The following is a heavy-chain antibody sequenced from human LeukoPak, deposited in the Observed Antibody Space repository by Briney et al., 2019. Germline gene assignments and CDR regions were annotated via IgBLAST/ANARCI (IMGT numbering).Heavy chain of an antibody. CDR3: ATGAPTSYSLAY. V-gene: IGHV3-21*01. J-gene: IGHJ4*02. D-gene: IGHD6-13*01. CDR2: ISSSSSYI. CDR1: GFTFSSYS. Sequence: GGSLRLSCAASGFTFSSYSMNWVRQAPGKGLEWVSSISSSSSYIYYADSVKGRFTISRDNAKNSLYLQMNSLRAEDTAVYYCATGAPTSYSLAYWGQGTLVTVSS.